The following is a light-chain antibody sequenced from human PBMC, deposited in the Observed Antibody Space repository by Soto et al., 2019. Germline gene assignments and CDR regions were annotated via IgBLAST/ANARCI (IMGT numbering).Light chain of an antibody. V-gene: IGKV1-13*02. Sequence: AIQLTQSPSSLSASVGDRVNITCRASQDIRGALAWYQQKPGKAPKLLIYDVSSLESGVPSRFSGSGSGTDFAFTISSLQPEDFATYYCQQFNVYPITFGQGTRLEIK. J-gene: IGKJ5*01. CDR2: DVS. CDR3: QQFNVYPIT. CDR1: QDIRGA.